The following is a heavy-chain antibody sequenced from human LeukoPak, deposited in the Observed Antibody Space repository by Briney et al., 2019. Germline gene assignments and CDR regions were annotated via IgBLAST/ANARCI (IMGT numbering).Heavy chain of an antibody. V-gene: IGHV1-2*02. CDR1: GYTFNNYY. D-gene: IGHD4-11*01. CDR3: AKDAIVRDYSNSDY. J-gene: IGHJ4*02. CDR2: INPNSGGT. Sequence: ASVKVSCKASGYTFNNYYIQWVRQAPGQGLEWIGWINPNSGGTNYAQKFQGRVTMTRDTSISTAYMELSRLTSDDTAVYYCAKDAIVRDYSNSDYWGQGTLVTVSS.